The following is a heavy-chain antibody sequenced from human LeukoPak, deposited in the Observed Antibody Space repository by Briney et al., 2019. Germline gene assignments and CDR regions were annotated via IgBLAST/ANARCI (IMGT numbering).Heavy chain of an antibody. D-gene: IGHD3-16*01. J-gene: IGHJ6*03. CDR1: GYTFTGYY. V-gene: IGHV1-2*02. CDR2: INPYSGGT. CDR3: ARGGVPIYYYYMDV. Sequence: GSVKVSCKASGYTFTGYYMHWVRQAPGQGLEWMGWINPYSGGTNYAQKFQGRVTMTRDTSMSTAYMELSRLRSDDTAVYYCARGGVPIYYYYMDVWGKGTTVTVSS.